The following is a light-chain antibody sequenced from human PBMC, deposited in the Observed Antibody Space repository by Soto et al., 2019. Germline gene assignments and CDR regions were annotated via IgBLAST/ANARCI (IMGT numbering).Light chain of an antibody. J-gene: IGKJ4*01. CDR1: QSVSSY. CDR2: DAS. CDR3: QQRSNWPLT. V-gene: IGKV3-11*01. Sequence: EIVLTQSPATLSLSPGERATLSCRASQSVSSYLAWYQQKPGQAPRILIYDASNRATGIPARFSGSGSGTDFTLTISSLEPEDFAGYYCQQRSNWPLTLGGGTKVDIK.